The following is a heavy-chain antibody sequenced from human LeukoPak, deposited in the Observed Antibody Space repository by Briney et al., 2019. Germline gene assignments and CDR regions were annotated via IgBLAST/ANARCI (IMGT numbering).Heavy chain of an antibody. V-gene: IGHV3-23*01. CDR1: GFTFTSYA. CDR3: ARGKADTAMVRPFDY. CDR2: ISGSGGTT. Sequence: GGSLRLSCAASGFTFTSYAMSWVRQAPGKGLEWVSAISGSGGTTYYADSVKGRFTISRDNSKNTLYLQMNSLRAEDTAVYYCARGKADTAMVRPFDYWGQGTLVTVSS. J-gene: IGHJ4*02. D-gene: IGHD5-18*01.